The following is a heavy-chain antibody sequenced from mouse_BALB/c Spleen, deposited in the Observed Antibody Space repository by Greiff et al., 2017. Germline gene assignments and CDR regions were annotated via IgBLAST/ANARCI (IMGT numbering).Heavy chain of an antibody. CDR1: GYTFTSYV. V-gene: IGHV1-14*01. CDR2: INPYNDGT. J-gene: IGHJ3*01. Sequence: VQLKQSGPELVKPGASVKMSCKASGYTFTSYVMHWVKQKPGQGLEWIGYINPYNDGTKYNEKFKGKATLTSDKSSSTAYMELSSLTSEDSAVYYCARHYGNYEACFAYWGQGTLVTVSA. CDR3: ARHYGNYEACFAY. D-gene: IGHD2-1*01.